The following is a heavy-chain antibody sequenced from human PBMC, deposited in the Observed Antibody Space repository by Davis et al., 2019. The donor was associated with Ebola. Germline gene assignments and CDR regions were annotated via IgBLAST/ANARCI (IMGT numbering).Heavy chain of an antibody. CDR2: TDGDDDR. Sequence: SGPTLVNPTPTLTLTCSFAGFSLAARAAAAGWARPSPGKALVWLALTDGDDDRRYNPSLKDRLSIVKDISKRQVVLTVTNAEPVDTGTYFCVHKSSTYVGPLWFDPCGQGIVDTVAS. CDR3: VHKSSTYVGPLWFDP. D-gene: IGHD1-1*01. J-gene: IGHJ5*02. V-gene: IGHV2-5*02. CDR1: GFSLAARAAA.